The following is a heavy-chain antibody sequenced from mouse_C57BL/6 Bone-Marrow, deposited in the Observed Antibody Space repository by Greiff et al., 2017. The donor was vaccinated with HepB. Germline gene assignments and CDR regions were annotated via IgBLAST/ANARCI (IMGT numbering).Heavy chain of an antibody. CDR3: STIIGFAY. CDR2: IYPGDGDT. J-gene: IGHJ3*01. Sequence: VKLVESGAELVKPGASVKISCKASGYAFSSYWMNWVQQRPGKGLEWIGQIYPGDGDTNYKGKFKGKATLTADKSSSTAYMQLSSLTSEDSAVYYCSTIIGFAYWGQGTLVTVSA. V-gene: IGHV1-80*01. CDR1: GYAFSSYW. D-gene: IGHD1-1*01.